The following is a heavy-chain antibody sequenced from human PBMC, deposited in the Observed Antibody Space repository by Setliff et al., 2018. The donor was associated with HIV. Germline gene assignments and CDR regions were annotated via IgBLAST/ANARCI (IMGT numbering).Heavy chain of an antibody. Sequence: SETLSLTCTVSGGSISSSHTYWGWIRQPPGKGLEWIGSIFKTGHTYYNPSLKSRVTISVDTSKNLFSLRLTSVTAADTAVYYCARSPAAEGYWGQGTLVTVSS. CDR1: GGSISSSHTY. V-gene: IGHV4-39*01. D-gene: IGHD6-13*01. J-gene: IGHJ4*02. CDR3: ARSPAAEGY. CDR2: IFKTGHT.